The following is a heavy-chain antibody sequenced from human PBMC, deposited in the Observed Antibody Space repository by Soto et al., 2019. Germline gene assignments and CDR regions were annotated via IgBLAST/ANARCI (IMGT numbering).Heavy chain of an antibody. CDR1: GFTFSSYA. J-gene: IGHJ4*02. D-gene: IGHD6-13*01. CDR3: ARGQQLVKGRVGRDY. V-gene: IGHV3-23*01. CDR2: ISGSGGST. Sequence: GGSLRLSCAASGFTFSSYAMSWVRQAPGKGLEWVSAISGSGGSTYYADSVKGRFTISRDNSKNTLYLQMNSLRAEDTAVYYCARGQQLVKGRVGRDYWGQGTLVTVSS.